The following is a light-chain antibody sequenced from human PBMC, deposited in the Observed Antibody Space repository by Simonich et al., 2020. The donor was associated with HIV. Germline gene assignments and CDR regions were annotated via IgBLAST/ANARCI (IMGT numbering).Light chain of an antibody. CDR3: QQYNNWRT. Sequence: EIVLTQSPATLSLSPGERATLSCRASQSVRSDLAWYQKKPGLAPRLFIYGASTRATGVPARFSGSGSGTEFTRTISSLQSEDFAVYYCQQYNNWRTFGQGTKVEIK. V-gene: IGKV3-15*01. CDR1: QSVRSD. CDR2: GAS. J-gene: IGKJ1*01.